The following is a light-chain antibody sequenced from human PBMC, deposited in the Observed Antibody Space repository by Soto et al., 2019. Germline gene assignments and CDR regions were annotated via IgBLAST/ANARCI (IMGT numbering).Light chain of an antibody. Sequence: EIVLTHAPGTLSWXPXXXXTXXXMASQSVSSSYLAWYQQKPGQAPRLLIYGASSRATGIPDRFSGSGSGTDFTLTISRLEPEDFAVYYCQQYGSSPRTFGQGTKVDIK. CDR3: QQYGSSPRT. J-gene: IGKJ1*01. V-gene: IGKV3-20*01. CDR1: QSVSSSY. CDR2: GAS.